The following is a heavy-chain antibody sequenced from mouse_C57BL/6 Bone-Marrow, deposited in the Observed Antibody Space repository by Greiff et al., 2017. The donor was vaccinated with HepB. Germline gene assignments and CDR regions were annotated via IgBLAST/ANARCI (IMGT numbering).Heavy chain of an antibody. J-gene: IGHJ4*01. V-gene: IGHV3-6*01. CDR3: ARGLRPKAMDY. CDR1: GYSITSGYY. CDR2: ISYDGSN. D-gene: IGHD2-4*01. Sequence: DVQLQESGPGLVKPSQSLSLTCSVTGYSITSGYYWNWIRQFPGNKLEWMGYISYDGSNNYNPSLKNRISITRDTSKNQFFLKLNSVTTEDTATYYCARGLRPKAMDYWGQGTSVTVSS.